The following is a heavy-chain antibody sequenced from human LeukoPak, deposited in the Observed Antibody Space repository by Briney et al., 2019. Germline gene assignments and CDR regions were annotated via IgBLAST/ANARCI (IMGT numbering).Heavy chain of an antibody. CDR3: ASGEDRGTGTNDY. J-gene: IGHJ4*02. V-gene: IGHV4-61*01. Sequence: SETLSLTCTVSGGSVSSGSYYWSWIRQPPGKGLEWIGYIYYSGSTNYNPSLKSRVTISVDTSKNQFSLKLSSVTAADTAVYYCASGEDRGTGTNDYWDQGTLVTVSS. CDR1: GGSVSSGSYY. D-gene: IGHD1-1*01. CDR2: IYYSGST.